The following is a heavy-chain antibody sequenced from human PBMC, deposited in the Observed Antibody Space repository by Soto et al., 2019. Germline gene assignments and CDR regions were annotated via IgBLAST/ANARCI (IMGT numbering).Heavy chain of an antibody. Sequence: ASVKVSCKASGGTFSSYAISWVRQAPGQGLEWMGWISTFNSDANYAQKFRGRVTMITDTSTNTAYMELRSLRADDTAVYYCVRDFFPSGSSYIDTFDIWGQGTTVTVS. CDR1: GGTFSSYA. V-gene: IGHV1-18*01. D-gene: IGHD3-10*01. J-gene: IGHJ3*02. CDR3: VRDFFPSGSSYIDTFDI. CDR2: ISTFNSDA.